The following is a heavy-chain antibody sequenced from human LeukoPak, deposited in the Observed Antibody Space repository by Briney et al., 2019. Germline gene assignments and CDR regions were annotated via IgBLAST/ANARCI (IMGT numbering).Heavy chain of an antibody. CDR1: GFTFSSYS. CDR2: ISSSSSYI. D-gene: IGHD2-2*01. CDR3: AREGYCSSTSCPFRY. Sequence: GGSLRLSCAASGFTFSSYSMNWVRQAPGKGLEWVSSISSSSSYIYYADSVKGRFTISRDNAKNSLYLQMNSLRAEDTAVYYCAREGYCSSTSCPFRYWDQGTLVTVSS. J-gene: IGHJ4*02. V-gene: IGHV3-21*01.